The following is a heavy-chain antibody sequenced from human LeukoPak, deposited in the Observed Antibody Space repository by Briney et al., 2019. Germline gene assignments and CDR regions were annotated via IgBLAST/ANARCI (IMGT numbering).Heavy chain of an antibody. D-gene: IGHD2-21*02. CDR1: GFTFSTYS. CDR2: ISSSGTI. V-gene: IGHV3-48*02. Sequence: GGSLRLSCAASGFTFSTYSMNWVRQAPGKGLEWVSYISSSGTIYYADSVKGRFTISRDNAKNSLYLQMNSLRDEDTAVYYCARDSGAYCGGDCFSDYWGQGTLVTVSS. J-gene: IGHJ4*02. CDR3: ARDSGAYCGGDCFSDY.